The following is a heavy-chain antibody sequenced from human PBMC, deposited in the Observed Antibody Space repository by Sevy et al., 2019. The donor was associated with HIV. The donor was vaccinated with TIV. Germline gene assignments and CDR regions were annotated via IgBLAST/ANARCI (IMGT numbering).Heavy chain of an antibody. D-gene: IGHD1-7*01. Sequence: ASVKVSCQASGYTFTGDYLHWVRQAPGQGLEWMGRVYPNSGGTNYAQKFQDRVTMTRDTSISTAYMELNRLRSDDTDVYYCARDAGGGTTNSGMDVWGQGTTVTVSS. CDR1: GYTFTGDY. J-gene: IGHJ6*02. CDR3: ARDAGGGTTNSGMDV. V-gene: IGHV1-2*05. CDR2: VYPNSGGT.